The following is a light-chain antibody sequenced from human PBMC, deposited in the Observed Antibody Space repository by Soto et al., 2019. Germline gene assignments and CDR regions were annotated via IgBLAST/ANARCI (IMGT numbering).Light chain of an antibody. Sequence: QSVLTQPPSASGSPGQSGTISCPGTSSDVGAYNYVSWYQQLPGKAPKLIIYEVSKRPSGVPDRFSGSKSGNTASLTVSGLQAEDEADYYCTSYAGTYSFFYVFGTGTKVTVL. J-gene: IGLJ1*01. CDR3: TSYAGTYSFFYV. V-gene: IGLV2-8*01. CDR1: SSDVGAYNY. CDR2: EVS.